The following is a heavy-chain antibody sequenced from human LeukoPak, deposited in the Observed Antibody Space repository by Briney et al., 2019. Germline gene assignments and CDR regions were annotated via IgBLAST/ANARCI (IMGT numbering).Heavy chain of an antibody. J-gene: IGHJ3*02. CDR1: GFTFSSYS. D-gene: IGHD4-17*01. Sequence: GGSLRLSCAASGFTFSSYSMNWVRQAPGKGLEWVSSISSSSYIYYADSVKGRFTISRDNAKNSLYLQMNSLRAEDTAVYYCAREDYADAFDIWGQGTMVTVSS. CDR3: AREDYADAFDI. CDR2: ISSSSYI. V-gene: IGHV3-21*01.